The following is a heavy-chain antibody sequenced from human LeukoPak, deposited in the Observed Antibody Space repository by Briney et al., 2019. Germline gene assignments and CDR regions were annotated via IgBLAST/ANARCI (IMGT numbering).Heavy chain of an antibody. CDR1: GYTFTSYD. Sequence: ASVKVSCKASGYTFTSYDINWVRQATGQGLEWMGWMNPNSGNTGYAQEFQGRVTMTRNTSISTAYMELSSLRSEDTAVYYCARGCYSGSYCELDPWGQGTLVTVSS. CDR2: MNPNSGNT. V-gene: IGHV1-8*01. J-gene: IGHJ5*02. D-gene: IGHD1-26*01. CDR3: ARGCYSGSYCELDP.